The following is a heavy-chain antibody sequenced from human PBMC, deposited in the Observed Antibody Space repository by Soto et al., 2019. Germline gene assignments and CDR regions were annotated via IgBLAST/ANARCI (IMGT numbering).Heavy chain of an antibody. CDR2: INAGNGNT. CDR3: ASVSARIAAALFDY. D-gene: IGHD6-13*01. CDR1: GYTFTSYA. J-gene: IGHJ4*02. V-gene: IGHV1-3*01. Sequence: ASVKVSCKASGYTFTSYAMHWVRQAPGQRLEWMGWINAGNGNTKYSQKFQGRVTITRDTSASTAYMELSSLRSEDTAVYHCASVSARIAAALFDYWGQGTLVTVSS.